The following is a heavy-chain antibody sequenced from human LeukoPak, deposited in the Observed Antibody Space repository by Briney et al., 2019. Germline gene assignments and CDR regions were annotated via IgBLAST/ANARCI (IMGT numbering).Heavy chain of an antibody. Sequence: GGSLRLSCAASGLTFSRSAMSWVRQAPGKGLEWVSAISGGGDYTYYADAVKGRLTISRDNSKDMLYLQMNSLRAEDTAVYYCARDGYNSANGIDVWGQGTMVTVSS. V-gene: IGHV3-23*01. CDR3: ARDGYNSANGIDV. J-gene: IGHJ3*01. D-gene: IGHD5-24*01. CDR2: ISGGGDYT. CDR1: GLTFSRSA.